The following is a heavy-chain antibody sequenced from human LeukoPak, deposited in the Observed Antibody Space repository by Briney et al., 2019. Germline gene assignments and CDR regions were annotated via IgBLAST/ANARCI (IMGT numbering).Heavy chain of an antibody. J-gene: IGHJ4*02. CDR2: IYYSGST. V-gene: IGHV4-59*01. CDR3: ASASSRGKLFDY. D-gene: IGHD3-16*01. CDR1: GGSISSYY. Sequence: SETLSLTCTVSGGSISSYYWSWIRQPPGKGLEWIGYIYYSGSTNYNPSLKSRVTISVDTSKNQFSLKLSSVTAADTAVYYRASASSRGKLFDYWGQGTLVTVSS.